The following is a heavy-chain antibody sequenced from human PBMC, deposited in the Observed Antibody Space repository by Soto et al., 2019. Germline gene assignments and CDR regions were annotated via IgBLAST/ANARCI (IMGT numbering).Heavy chain of an antibody. V-gene: IGHV1-46*03. CDR2: INPSGGST. J-gene: IGHJ3*02. Sequence: ASVKVSCKASGYTFTSYYMHWVRQAPGQGLEWMGIINPSGGSTSYAQKFQGRVTMTRDTSTSTVYMELSSLRSEDTAVYYCARDLDYSNYVRVAFYIWGQGTMVTVSS. CDR1: GYTFTSYY. CDR3: ARDLDYSNYVRVAFYI. D-gene: IGHD4-4*01.